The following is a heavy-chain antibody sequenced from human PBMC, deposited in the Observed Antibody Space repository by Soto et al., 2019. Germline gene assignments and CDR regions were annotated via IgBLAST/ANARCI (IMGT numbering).Heavy chain of an antibody. CDR2: IYYSGST. CDR1: GGSISSGGYY. CDR3: ARGNWNYDRELSVFDY. V-gene: IGHV4-31*03. D-gene: IGHD1-7*01. Sequence: PSETLSLTCTVSGGSISSGGYYWSWIRQHPGKGLEWIGYIYYSGSTYYNPSLKSRVTISVDTSKNQFSLKLSSVTAADTAVYYCARGNWNYDRELSVFDYWGQGTLVTVSS. J-gene: IGHJ4*02.